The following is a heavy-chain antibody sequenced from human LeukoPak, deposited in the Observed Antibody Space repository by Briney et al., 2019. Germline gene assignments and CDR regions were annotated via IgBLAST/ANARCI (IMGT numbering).Heavy chain of an antibody. J-gene: IGHJ3*02. D-gene: IGHD3-22*01. CDR2: IYPGDSDT. CDR3: ARHFPNEVDSHAFDI. V-gene: IGHV5-51*01. CDR1: GYSFTSYW. Sequence: GESLKISCQGSGYSFTSYWIGWVRQMPGKGLEWMGIIYPGDSDTRYSPSFQGQVTISVDKSISTAYLQWSSLKASDTAMYYCARHFPNEVDSHAFDIWGQGTMVTVSS.